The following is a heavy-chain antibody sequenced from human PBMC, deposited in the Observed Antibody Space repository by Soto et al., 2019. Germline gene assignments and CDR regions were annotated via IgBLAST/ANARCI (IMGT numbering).Heavy chain of an antibody. CDR3: ARQAEGGYIHGY. Sequence: ASVKVSCKASGYTFTSYAMHWVRQAPGQRLEWMGWINAGNGNTKYSQKFQGRVTITRDTSASTAYMELSSLRSEDTAVYYCARQAEGGYIHGYWGQGTLVTVSS. CDR1: GYTFTSYA. D-gene: IGHD5-12*01. J-gene: IGHJ4*02. CDR2: INAGNGNT. V-gene: IGHV1-3*01.